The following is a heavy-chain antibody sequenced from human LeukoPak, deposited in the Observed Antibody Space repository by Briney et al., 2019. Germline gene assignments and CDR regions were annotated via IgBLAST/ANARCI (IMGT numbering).Heavy chain of an antibody. J-gene: IGHJ5*02. CDR2: IYSGGST. CDR3: AGNYGDYVGWFDP. CDR1: GFTVSSNY. D-gene: IGHD4-17*01. Sequence: PGGSLRLSCADSGFTVSSNYMSWVRQAPGKGLEWVSVIYSGGSTYYADSVKGRFTISRDNSKNTLYLQMNSLRAEDTAVYYCAGNYGDYVGWFDPWGQGTLVTVSS. V-gene: IGHV3-53*01.